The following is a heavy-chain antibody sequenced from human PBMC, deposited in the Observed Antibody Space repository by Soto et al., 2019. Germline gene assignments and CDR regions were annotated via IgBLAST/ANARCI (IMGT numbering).Heavy chain of an antibody. Sequence: VQLVESGGVVVQPGRSLRLSCAASGFTFSDYAMHWVRQAQGKGLEWVAVVSHDGRNTHYADSVKGRFTIPRDSSKNTVSLEMTSLRAEDTAVYYCAKGGRQWLVTADFNYWGQGALVTVSS. CDR3: AKGGRQWLVTADFNY. CDR2: VSHDGRNT. V-gene: IGHV3-30*18. D-gene: IGHD6-19*01. CDR1: GFTFSDYA. J-gene: IGHJ4*02.